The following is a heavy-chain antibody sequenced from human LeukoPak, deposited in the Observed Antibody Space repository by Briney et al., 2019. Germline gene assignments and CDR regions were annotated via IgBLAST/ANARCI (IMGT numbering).Heavy chain of an antibody. V-gene: IGHV3-30*04. Sequence: GGSLRLSCAASGFTFSSYTMHWVRQAPGKGLEWVAVISYDGSNKYYADSVKGRFTISRDNSKNMLYLQMNSLRAEDTAVYYYARGGRGPGDYFDLWGRGTLVTVSS. CDR2: ISYDGSNK. CDR3: ARGGRGPGDYFDL. J-gene: IGHJ2*01. CDR1: GFTFSSYT. D-gene: IGHD2-15*01.